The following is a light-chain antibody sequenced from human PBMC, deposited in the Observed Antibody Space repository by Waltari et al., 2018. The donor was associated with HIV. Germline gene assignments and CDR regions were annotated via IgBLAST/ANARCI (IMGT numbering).Light chain of an antibody. Sequence: SYVLTQPPSVSVAPGKTARITCGGENIGSKSGNWYQKQPGQAPVMVIYHDTDRPSGFPVRFSGSNSEDTATLTIRRVEAGDEADYFCQVWDTNTDQYVIFGGGTNLAV. CDR2: HDT. J-gene: IGLJ2*01. CDR1: NIGSKS. V-gene: IGLV3-21*01. CDR3: QVWDTNTDQYVI.